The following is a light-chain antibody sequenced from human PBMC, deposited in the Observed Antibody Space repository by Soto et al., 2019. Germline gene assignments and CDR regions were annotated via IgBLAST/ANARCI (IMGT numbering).Light chain of an antibody. J-gene: IGKJ2*01. V-gene: IGKV3-20*01. CDR2: AAS. CDR1: QSVNSNY. CDR3: QQYGTSPYT. Sequence: EIVLTQSPGTLSLSPGERATLSCRASQSVNSNYLGWYQKKPAQAPRLLIYAASSRATGVPDRFSGSRSGTDFTLTISRLEPEDFAVYYCQQYGTSPYTFGQGTKVDIK.